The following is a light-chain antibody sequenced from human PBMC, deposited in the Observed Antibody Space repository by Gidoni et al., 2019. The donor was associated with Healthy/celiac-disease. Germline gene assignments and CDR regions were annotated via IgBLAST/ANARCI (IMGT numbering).Light chain of an antibody. Sequence: DIQMTQSPSPLSASIGDRVIITCQASQDISNYVHWYQQKPVKAPKLLIYDASNLETGVPTRFGGRGSGTDFTFTISSLQPEDIATYYCQQYDNRPLTFGEGTRVEIK. CDR2: DAS. V-gene: IGKV1-33*01. J-gene: IGKJ4*01. CDR3: QQYDNRPLT. CDR1: QDISNY.